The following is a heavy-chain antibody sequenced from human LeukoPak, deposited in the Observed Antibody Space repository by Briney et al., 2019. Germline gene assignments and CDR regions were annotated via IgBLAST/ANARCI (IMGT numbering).Heavy chain of an antibody. D-gene: IGHD2-8*01. CDR2: IKQDGSEK. Sequence: GGSLRLSCAASGFTFSLYWMNWVRRAPGKGLEWVANIKQDGSEKNYVDSVKGRFTISRDNAKNSLYLQMNNLRAEDTAVYYCARDDNGALDYWGQGTLVTVSS. CDR1: GFTFSLYW. V-gene: IGHV3-7*01. CDR3: ARDDNGALDY. J-gene: IGHJ4*02.